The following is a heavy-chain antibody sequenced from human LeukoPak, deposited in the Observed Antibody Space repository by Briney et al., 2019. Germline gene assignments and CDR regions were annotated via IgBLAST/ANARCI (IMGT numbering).Heavy chain of an antibody. CDR2: ISYDGSNK. CDR3: AKDSRYSSRWYGGYIDY. CDR1: GFTFSNAW. J-gene: IGHJ4*02. Sequence: PGGSLRLSCAASGFTFSNAWMSWVRQAPGKGLEWVAVISYDGSNKYYADSVKGRFIISRDNSENTLYLQMNSLRAEDTAVYYCAKDSRYSSRWYGGYIDYWGQGTLVTVSS. D-gene: IGHD6-13*01. V-gene: IGHV3-30*18.